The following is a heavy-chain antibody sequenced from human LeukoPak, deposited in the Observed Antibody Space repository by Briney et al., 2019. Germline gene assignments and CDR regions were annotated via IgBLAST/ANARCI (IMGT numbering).Heavy chain of an antibody. J-gene: IGHJ4*02. Sequence: GGSLRLSCAASGFTFSSYAMSWVRQAPGKGLEWVSAISGSGDSTYYGDSVKGRFTISRDNSKNTLYLQMNSLGAEDTAVYYCARESYSSSFDYWGQGTLVTVSS. CDR1: GFTFSSYA. V-gene: IGHV3-23*01. D-gene: IGHD6-6*01. CDR3: ARESYSSSFDY. CDR2: ISGSGDST.